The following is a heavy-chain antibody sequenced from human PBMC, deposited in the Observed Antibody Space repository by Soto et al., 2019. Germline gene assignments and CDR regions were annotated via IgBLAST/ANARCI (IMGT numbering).Heavy chain of an antibody. CDR3: ARIAAAGRGMDV. V-gene: IGHV3-7*01. CDR2: MNQDGSAK. J-gene: IGHJ6*04. CDR1: GFTFSDYW. Sequence: GGSLRLSCAASGFTFSDYWMHWVRQGPGKGLEWVATMNQDGSAKYYVDSVKGRFTMSRDNAKNSLYLQMNNLRVEATAVYYCARIAAAGRGMDVWGEGTTVTVSS. D-gene: IGHD6-13*01.